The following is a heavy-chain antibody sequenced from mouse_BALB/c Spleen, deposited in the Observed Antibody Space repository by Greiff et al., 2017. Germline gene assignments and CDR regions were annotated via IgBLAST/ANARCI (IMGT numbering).Heavy chain of an antibody. V-gene: IGHV6-6*02. CDR3: TRIDGYDGYFDV. D-gene: IGHD2-2*01. CDR1: GFTFSNYW. J-gene: IGHJ1*01. CDR2: IRLKSNNYAT. Sequence: EVQGVESGGGLVQPGGSMKLSCVASGFTFSNYWMNWVRQSPEKGLEWVAEIRLKSNNYATHYAESVKGRFTISRDDSKSSVYLQMNNLRAEDTGIYYCTRIDGYDGYFDVWGAGTTVTVSS.